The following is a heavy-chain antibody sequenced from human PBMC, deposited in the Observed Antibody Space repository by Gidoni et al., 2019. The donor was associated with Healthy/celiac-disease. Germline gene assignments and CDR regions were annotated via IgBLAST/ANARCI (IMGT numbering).Heavy chain of an antibody. D-gene: IGHD5-12*01. V-gene: IGHV3-23*01. CDR2: ISGSGGST. J-gene: IGHJ4*02. CDR3: AKAVDGGYDYSVDY. CDR1: GCTFSNYA. Sequence: EVQLLESGGGLVQPGGSLSLSCAASGCTFSNYAMSWVRQAPGKGLEWVSAISGSGGSTYYADSVKGRFTISRDNSKNTLYLQMNSLRAEDTAVYYCAKAVDGGYDYSVDYWGQGTLVTVSS.